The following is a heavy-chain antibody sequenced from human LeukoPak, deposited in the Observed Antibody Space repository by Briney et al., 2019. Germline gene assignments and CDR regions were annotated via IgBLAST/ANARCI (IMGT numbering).Heavy chain of an antibody. J-gene: IGHJ6*03. Sequence: PSETLSLTCTVSGYSISSGYYWGWIRQPPGKGLEWIGNIYHNGSTHYTPSLKSRATISVDTSKNQFSLKVTSVTAADTAVYYCASAPQVAYYYMDVWGKGTTVTVSS. CDR2: IYHNGST. CDR1: GYSISSGYY. CDR3: ASAPQVAYYYMDV. V-gene: IGHV4-38-2*02.